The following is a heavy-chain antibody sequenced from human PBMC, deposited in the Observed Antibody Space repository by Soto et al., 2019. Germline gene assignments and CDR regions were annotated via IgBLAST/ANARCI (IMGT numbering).Heavy chain of an antibody. CDR1: GASITDSY. D-gene: IGHD2-15*01. CDR3: ARGDSDLAVSEAAY. J-gene: IGHJ1*01. CDR2: IYFSGVA. V-gene: IGHV4-59*01. Sequence: SETLSLTCTVSGASITDSYWSWIRQPPEKGLEWIGYIYFSGVATYNPSLKSRATMSRDTSKNEFSLKLTSVTAADTAISYCARGDSDLAVSEAAYWGQGTLVTVSS.